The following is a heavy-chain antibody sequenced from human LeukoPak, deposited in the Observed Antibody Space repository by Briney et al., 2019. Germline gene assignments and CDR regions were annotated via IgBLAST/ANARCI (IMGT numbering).Heavy chain of an antibody. Sequence: ASVKVSCKASGYTFTSYDIGWVRQATGQGLEWMGWMNPNSGNTGYAQKFQGRVTMTRDTSISTAYMELGSLRFEDTAVYYCVRNKDGFNIWGQGTMVTVSS. V-gene: IGHV1-8*01. CDR1: GYTFTSYD. J-gene: IGHJ3*02. CDR3: VRNKDGFNI. CDR2: MNPNSGNT.